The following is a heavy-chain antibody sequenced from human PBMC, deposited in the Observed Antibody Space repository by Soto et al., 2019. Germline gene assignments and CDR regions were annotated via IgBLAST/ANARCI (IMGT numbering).Heavy chain of an antibody. CDR3: AGGFIYGDSLDY. D-gene: IGHD4-17*01. J-gene: IGHJ4*02. CDR1: GFTFSSYW. Sequence: PGVSLRLSCAASGFTFSSYWMHWVRQAQGKGLVWVSRINSDGSSTSYADSVKGRFTISRDNAKNTLYLQMNSLRAEDTAVYYCAGGFIYGDSLDYWGEGTLVTVSS. V-gene: IGHV3-74*01. CDR2: INSDGSST.